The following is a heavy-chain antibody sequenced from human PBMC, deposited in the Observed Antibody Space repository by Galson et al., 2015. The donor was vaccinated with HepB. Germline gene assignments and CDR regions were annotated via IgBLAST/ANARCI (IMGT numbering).Heavy chain of an antibody. CDR2: LSGGTGFA. J-gene: IGHJ4*02. CDR3: AKDLGSSGWYVFDY. CDR1: GFSLITKA. Sequence: SLRLSCAASGFSLITKATRWVPQAPRKGLEGVSGLSGGTGFAHFADSVKGRFTISSDNSKNTLYLQMNSLRDEDTAMYYCAKDLGSSGWYVFDYWGQGTLVTVSS. D-gene: IGHD6-19*01. V-gene: IGHV3-23*01.